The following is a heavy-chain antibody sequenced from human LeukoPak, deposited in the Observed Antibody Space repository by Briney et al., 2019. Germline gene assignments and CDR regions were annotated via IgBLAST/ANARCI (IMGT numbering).Heavy chain of an antibody. CDR1: GFTFSSYS. CDR3: ARADSSSWFTDAFDI. J-gene: IGHJ3*02. V-gene: IGHV3-21*01. CDR2: ISSSSSYI. Sequence: PGGSLRLSCAASGFTFSSYSMNWVRQAPWKGLEWVSSISSSSSYIYYADSVKGRFTISRDNAKNSLYLQMNSLRAEDTAVYYCARADSSSWFTDAFDIWGQGTMVTVSS. D-gene: IGHD6-13*01.